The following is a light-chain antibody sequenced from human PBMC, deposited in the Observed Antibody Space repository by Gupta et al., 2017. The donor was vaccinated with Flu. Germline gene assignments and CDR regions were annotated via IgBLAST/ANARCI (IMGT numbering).Light chain of an antibody. CDR2: DAS. V-gene: IGKV3-11*01. CDR3: QQRSNWPIT. Sequence: PATLSLAPGERATLSGRASQSVSSYLAWYQQKPGQAPRLLISDASIRATAIPARFSGSGSGTDFTLTISSLQPEDFAVYYCQQRSNWPITFGQGTRLEIK. J-gene: IGKJ5*01. CDR1: QSVSSY.